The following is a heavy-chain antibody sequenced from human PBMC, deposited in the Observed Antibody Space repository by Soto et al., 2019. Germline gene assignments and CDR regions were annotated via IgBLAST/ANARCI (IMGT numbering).Heavy chain of an antibody. D-gene: IGHD2-2*01. J-gene: IGHJ4*02. CDR2: IWYDGSKK. V-gene: IGHV3-33*01. Sequence: QVQLVESGGGVVQPGRSLRLSCEASGFTFSSYGMHWVRQAPGKGLEWVAVIWYDGSKKYYADFVKGRFTISRDNSKNTLYLQMNSLRAEDTAVYYCASRSPALDYLGQGALVNVSS. CDR1: GFTFSSYG. CDR3: ASRSPALDY.